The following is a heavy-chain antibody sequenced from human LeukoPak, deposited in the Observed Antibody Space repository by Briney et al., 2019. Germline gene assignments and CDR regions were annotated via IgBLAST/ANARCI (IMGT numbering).Heavy chain of an antibody. D-gene: IGHD3-10*01. CDR3: ARHSIYGSGSYYYFDY. J-gene: IGHJ4*02. CDR1: GYRFTSHW. CDR2: VYPGDSDT. Sequence: GESLKISCKGSGYRFTSHWIGWVRQMPGKGLEWMGIVYPGDSDTRYSPSFQGQVTISADKSISTAYLQWSSLKASDTAMYYCARHSIYGSGSYYYFDYWGQGTLVTVSS. V-gene: IGHV5-51*01.